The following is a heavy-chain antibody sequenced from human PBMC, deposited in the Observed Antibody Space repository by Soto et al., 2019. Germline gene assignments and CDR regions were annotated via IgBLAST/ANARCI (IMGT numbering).Heavy chain of an antibody. J-gene: IGHJ4*02. CDR2: INAGNGNT. Sequence: ASVKVSCKASGYTFTSYAMHWVRQAPGQRLEWMGWINAGNGNTKYSQKLQGRVTMTTDTSTSTAYMELRSLRSDDTAVYYCARDLTPGLVDHWGQGTLVTVSS. CDR3: ARDLTPGLVDH. CDR1: GYTFTSYA. V-gene: IGHV1-3*01. D-gene: IGHD3-9*01.